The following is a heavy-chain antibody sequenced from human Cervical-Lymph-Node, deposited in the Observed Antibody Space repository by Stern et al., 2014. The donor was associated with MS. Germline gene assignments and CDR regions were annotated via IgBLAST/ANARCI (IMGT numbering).Heavy chain of an antibody. J-gene: IGHJ4*02. CDR1: GSIFRNNG. CDR3: AKDYGGWNHET. Sequence: EVQLVESGGGSVQPGGSLRLSCVGSGSIFRNNGMSWVRQAPGKGLEWVSGSSARDGTTYYADSVKGRFTVSRDNFENTLYLQMSKLRVDDTAVYYCAKDYGGWNHETWGQGVLVIVSS. D-gene: IGHD4-23*01. V-gene: IGHV3-23*04. CDR2: SSARDGTT.